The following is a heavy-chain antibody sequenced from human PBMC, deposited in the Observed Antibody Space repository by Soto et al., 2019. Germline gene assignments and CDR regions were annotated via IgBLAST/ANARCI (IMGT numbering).Heavy chain of an antibody. D-gene: IGHD3-22*01. V-gene: IGHV3-30*18. CDR1: GFTFSSYG. CDR3: AKDQTYDSSGYWFY. J-gene: IGHJ4*02. Sequence: PGGSLRLSCAASGFTFSSYGLHWVRQAPGMGLEWVAVISYDGSNKYYADSVKGRFTISRDNSKNTLYLQMNSLRAEDTAVYYCAKDQTYDSSGYWFYWGQGT. CDR2: ISYDGSNK.